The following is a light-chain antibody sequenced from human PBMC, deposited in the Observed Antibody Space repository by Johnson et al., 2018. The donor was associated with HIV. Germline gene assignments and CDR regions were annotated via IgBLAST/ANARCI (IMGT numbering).Light chain of an antibody. J-gene: IGLJ1*01. Sequence: QSVLTQPPSVSAAPGQKVTISCSGSSSNIGNNYVSWYQQLPGRAPKLLIYDNNKRPSGIPDRFSGSKSGTSAILGITGLQTGDEADYYCGTWGGVFGTGTKVTVL. CDR1: SSNIGNNY. V-gene: IGLV1-51*01. CDR2: DNN. CDR3: GTWGGV.